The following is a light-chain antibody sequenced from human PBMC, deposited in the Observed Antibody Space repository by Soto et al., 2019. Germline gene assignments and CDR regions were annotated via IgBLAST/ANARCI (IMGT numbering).Light chain of an antibody. CDR2: EVS. Sequence: DIVMSQTPLSLSVTPGQPASISCRSSQSLLSSGGETYLFWYLQRPGQSPQLLIYEVSTRVSGVPDRFSGSGSGTDFTLEISRVETDDVGIYYCMQSTQLPPTFGQGTRLENK. CDR1: QSLLSSGGETY. V-gene: IGKV2D-29*02. CDR3: MQSTQLPPT. J-gene: IGKJ5*01.